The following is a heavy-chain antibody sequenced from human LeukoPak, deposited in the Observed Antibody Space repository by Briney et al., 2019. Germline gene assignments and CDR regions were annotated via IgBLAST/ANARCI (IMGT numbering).Heavy chain of an antibody. CDR2: IYCSGST. J-gene: IGHJ6*03. D-gene: IGHD4-11*01. Sequence: SETLSLTCTVSGGSISSSSYYWGWIRQPPGKGLEWIGSIYCSGSTDYKPSLKSRVTMSVDTSKNQFSLKLSSVTAPDTAVYYCARHLQYSYYYYMDVWGKGTTVTVSS. CDR3: ARHLQYSYYYYMDV. V-gene: IGHV4-39*01. CDR1: GGSISSSSYY.